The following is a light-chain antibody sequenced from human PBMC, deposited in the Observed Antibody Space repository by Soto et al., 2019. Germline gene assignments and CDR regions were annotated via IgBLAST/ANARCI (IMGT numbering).Light chain of an antibody. Sequence: EIVLTQSPGTLSLSPGERATLSCSASQSLSSSYLAWYQQKPGQAPRLLIYGASSRATGIPDRFSGSGSGTDFNLTISRLEPEDFAVDYCQQYGSSPPYTFGQGTKPEIK. CDR3: QQYGSSPPYT. J-gene: IGKJ2*01. V-gene: IGKV3-20*01. CDR2: GAS. CDR1: QSLSSSY.